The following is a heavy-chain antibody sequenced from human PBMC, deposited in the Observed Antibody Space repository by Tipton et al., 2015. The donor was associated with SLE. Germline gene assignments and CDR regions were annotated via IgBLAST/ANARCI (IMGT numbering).Heavy chain of an antibody. J-gene: IGHJ3*01. Sequence: TLSLTCIVSGGSVSSGAFYWGWIRQPPGKGLEWIGSLYYSGTPYYNTSLKSRVTISIDTSKNQFSLKLTSVAAADTAMYYCASLVGVSTSGAFDLWGQGTMVTVSS. V-gene: IGHV4-39*07. CDR3: ASLVGVSTSGAFDL. D-gene: IGHD1-26*01. CDR1: GGSVSSGAFY. CDR2: LYYSGTP.